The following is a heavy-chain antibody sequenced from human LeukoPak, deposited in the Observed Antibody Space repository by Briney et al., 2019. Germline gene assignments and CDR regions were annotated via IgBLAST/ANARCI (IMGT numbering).Heavy chain of an antibody. CDR3: AGDGRGDLTWIQLWSPFDY. CDR1: GCTVSSNY. CDR2: IYSGGST. J-gene: IGHJ4*02. D-gene: IGHD5-18*01. Sequence: PGGSLRLSCAASGCTVSSNYMSWVRQAPGKGLEWVSVIYSGGSTYYADSVKGRFTISRDNSKNTLYLQMNSVRPEDTAVYYGAGDGRGDLTWIQLWSPFDYWGQGTLVTVSS. V-gene: IGHV3-66*02.